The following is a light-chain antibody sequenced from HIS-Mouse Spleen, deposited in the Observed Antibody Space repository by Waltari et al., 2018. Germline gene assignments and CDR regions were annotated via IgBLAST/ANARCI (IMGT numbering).Light chain of an antibody. V-gene: IGLV2-14*03. J-gene: IGLJ2*01. CDR3: SSYTSSSFNVV. CDR1: STDVGGYHY. CDR2: EVS. Sequence: QSALTQPASVSGSPGQSITISCTGTSTDVGGYHYVACYQQHPGKAPKLMIYEVSNRPSGVSNRFSGSKSGNTASLTISGLQAEDEADYYCSSYTSSSFNVVFGGGTKLTVL.